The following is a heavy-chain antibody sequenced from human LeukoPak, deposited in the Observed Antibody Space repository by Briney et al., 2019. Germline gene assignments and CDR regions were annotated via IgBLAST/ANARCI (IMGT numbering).Heavy chain of an antibody. CDR2: IKQDGGEK. J-gene: IGHJ3*02. D-gene: IGHD3-22*01. Sequence: GGSLRLSCAASGFTFSSYWMSWVRQAPGKGLEWVANIKQDGGEKYYVDSVKGRFTISRDNAKNSLFLHMSSLRAEDTAVYFCASSYFDNSLHAYDIWGQGTMVTVSS. V-gene: IGHV3-7*01. CDR3: ASSYFDNSLHAYDI. CDR1: GFTFSSYW.